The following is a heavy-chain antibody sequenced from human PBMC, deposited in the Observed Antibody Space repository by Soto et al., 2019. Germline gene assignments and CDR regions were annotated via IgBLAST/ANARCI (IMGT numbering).Heavy chain of an antibody. V-gene: IGHV1-3*01. J-gene: IGHJ5*02. CDR2: IHVGNGNT. D-gene: IGHD4-17*01. CDR3: ARCLPTTVTILHS. CDR1: GFPFDGNT. Sequence: QVQLVQSGAEVKKPGASVKVSCKASGFPFDGNTFLWVRQAPGQGLEWMGWIHVGNGNTKLSQKFQDRLTPARDTSASTAYMELSSLRSEDTAVYYCARCLPTTVTILHSWGQGTLVTVAS.